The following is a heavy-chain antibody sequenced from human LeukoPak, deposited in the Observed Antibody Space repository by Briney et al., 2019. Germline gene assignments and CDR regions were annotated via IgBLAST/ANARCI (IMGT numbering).Heavy chain of an antibody. V-gene: IGHV4-39*01. CDR3: TRLKSTTWGGYYFDW. CDR1: GDSHSSFGHL. Sequence: PSETLSLTCIVSGDSHSSFGHLWGWIRQPPGQGLEWIGSVYYSGKMYYNPSLKSRVTISVDTSTSQFSLKLNSVTVADTAVYYCTRLKSTTWGGYYFDWWSQGTLVTVSS. CDR2: VYYSGKM. J-gene: IGHJ4*02. D-gene: IGHD3-16*01.